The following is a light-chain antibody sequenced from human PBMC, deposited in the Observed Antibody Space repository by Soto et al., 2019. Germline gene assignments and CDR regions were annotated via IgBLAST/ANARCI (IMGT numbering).Light chain of an antibody. Sequence: EIVLTQSPATLSLSPGDTATLSCRASQSVTSSLAWFQQKPGHAPRLLIYDVSRRATAIPARFSGSGSGTDFTLTISSLEPEDFAVYYCQQRTTWPTFGGGTKVEIK. V-gene: IGKV3-11*01. J-gene: IGKJ4*01. CDR2: DVS. CDR1: QSVTSS. CDR3: QQRTTWPT.